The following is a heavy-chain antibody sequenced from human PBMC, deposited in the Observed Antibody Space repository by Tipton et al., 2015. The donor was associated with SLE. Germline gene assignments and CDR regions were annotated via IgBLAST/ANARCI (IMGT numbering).Heavy chain of an antibody. Sequence: SLRLSCAASGFTFSSYSVNWVRQAPGKGLEWVAYISSIMDATYYADSVKGRFTISRDNAKNSLHLQMNSLRDEDTAVYYCAKDYQGERGFDYWGQGTLVTVSS. CDR3: AKDYQGERGFDY. J-gene: IGHJ4*02. D-gene: IGHD2-2*01. V-gene: IGHV3-48*02. CDR2: ISSIMDAT. CDR1: GFTFSSYS.